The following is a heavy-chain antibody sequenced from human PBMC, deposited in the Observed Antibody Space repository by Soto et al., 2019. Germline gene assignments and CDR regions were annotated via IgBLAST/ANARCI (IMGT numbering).Heavy chain of an antibody. CDR2: ISGSGGST. J-gene: IGHJ5*02. CDR1: GFTFSSYA. V-gene: IGHV3-23*01. D-gene: IGHD6-6*01. CDR3: AKDLSIAACPGNWFDP. Sequence: GSLRLSCAASGFTFSSYAMSWVRQAPGKGLEWVSAISGSGGSTYYADSVKGRFTISRDNSKNTLYLQMNSLRAEDTAVYYCAKDLSIAACPGNWFDPWGQGTLITVSS.